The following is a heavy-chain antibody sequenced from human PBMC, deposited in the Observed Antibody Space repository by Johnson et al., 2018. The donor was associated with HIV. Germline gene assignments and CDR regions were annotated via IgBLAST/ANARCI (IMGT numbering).Heavy chain of an antibody. V-gene: IGHV3-30*04. CDR1: GFTFSSYA. D-gene: IGHD5-12*01. Sequence: VQVVESGGGVVQPGRSLRLSCAASGFTFSSYAMHWVRQAPGKGLEWVAVISYDGSNKYYADSVKGRFSISRDNSKNTLYLQMNSLRAEDTAVYYCAGDRLLATIPLRKSWGEAFDIWGQGTMVTVSS. CDR2: ISYDGSNK. CDR3: AGDRLLATIPLRKSWGEAFDI. J-gene: IGHJ3*02.